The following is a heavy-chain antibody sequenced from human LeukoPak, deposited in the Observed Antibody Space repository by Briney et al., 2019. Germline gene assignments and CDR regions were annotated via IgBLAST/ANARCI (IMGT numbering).Heavy chain of an antibody. Sequence: GGSLRLSCAASGFTFSSYWMHWVRQAPGKGLVWVSRINSDGSSTSYADSVKGRFTISRDNAKNTLYLQMNSLRAEDTAVYYCARDDDGSGSYYNSDRGMDVWGQGTTVTVSS. D-gene: IGHD3-10*01. CDR3: ARDDDGSGSYYNSDRGMDV. CDR2: INSDGSST. J-gene: IGHJ6*02. V-gene: IGHV3-74*01. CDR1: GFTFSSYW.